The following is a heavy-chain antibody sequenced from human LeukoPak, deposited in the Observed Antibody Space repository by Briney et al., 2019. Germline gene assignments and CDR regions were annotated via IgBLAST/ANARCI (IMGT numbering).Heavy chain of an antibody. CDR2: ISSSGTTI. V-gene: IGHV3-11*01. CDR1: GLTFSDHY. CDR3: ARWDSSGCLDY. J-gene: IGHJ4*02. D-gene: IGHD3-22*01. Sequence: PGGSLRLSCAASGLTFSDHYMSWIRQAPGKGLEWVSYISSSGTTIYYADSVKGRFTISRDNAKNSLYLQMNSLRAEDTAVYFCARWDSSGCLDYWGQGTLVTVSS.